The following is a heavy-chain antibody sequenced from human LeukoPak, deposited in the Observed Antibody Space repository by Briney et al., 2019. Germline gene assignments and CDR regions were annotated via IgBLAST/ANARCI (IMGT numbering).Heavy chain of an antibody. Sequence: PSETLSLTCAVSGGSISSGGYSWSWIRQPPGKGLEWIGYIYRSGSTYYNPSLKSRVTISVDGSKNQFSLNLSSVTAADTAVYYCAREGYCSGGSCDNWFDPWGQGTLVTVSS. V-gene: IGHV4-30-2*01. CDR2: IYRSGST. J-gene: IGHJ5*02. CDR3: AREGYCSGGSCDNWFDP. CDR1: GGSISSGGYS. D-gene: IGHD2-15*01.